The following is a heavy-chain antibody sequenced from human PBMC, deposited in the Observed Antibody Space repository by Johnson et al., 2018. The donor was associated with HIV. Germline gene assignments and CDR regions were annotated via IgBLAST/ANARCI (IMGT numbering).Heavy chain of an antibody. CDR1: GFTFSSYA. J-gene: IGHJ3*01. CDR2: ISYDGSNK. V-gene: IGHV3-30*04. CDR3: ARKQWLAKISSDAFDF. Sequence: QVQLVESGGGVVQPGRSLRLSCAASGFTFSSYAMHWVRQAPGKGLEWVAAISYDGSNKDYADSVKGRFTISRDNSKNTLYLQMNSLRAEDTAVYYCARKQWLAKISSDAFDFWGQGTMVTVSS. D-gene: IGHD6-19*01.